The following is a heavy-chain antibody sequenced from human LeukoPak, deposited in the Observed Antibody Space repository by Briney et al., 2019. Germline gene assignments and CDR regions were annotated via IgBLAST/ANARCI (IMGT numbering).Heavy chain of an antibody. Sequence: GGSLRLSCAASGFTFSSYGMHWVRQAPGKGLEWVAFIRYDGSNKYYADSAKGRFTISRDNARNSLYLQMDNLRAEDTGVYYCARDFYDGFALDYWGQGTLVTVSS. V-gene: IGHV3-30*02. D-gene: IGHD2/OR15-2a*01. CDR2: IRYDGSNK. CDR1: GFTFSSYG. J-gene: IGHJ4*02. CDR3: ARDFYDGFALDY.